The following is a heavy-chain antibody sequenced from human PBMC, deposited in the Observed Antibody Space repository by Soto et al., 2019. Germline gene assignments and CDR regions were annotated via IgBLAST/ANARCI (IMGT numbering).Heavy chain of an antibody. CDR3: AKGMFSDYDFWSGYYGY. D-gene: IGHD3-3*01. CDR1: GFTFSSYA. V-gene: IGHV3-23*01. J-gene: IGHJ4*02. Sequence: EVQLLGSGGGLVQPGGSLRLSCAASGFTFSSYAMSWVRQAPGKGLEWVSAISGSGGSTYYADSVKGRFTISRDNSKNTLYLQMNSLRAEDTAVYYCAKGMFSDYDFWSGYYGYWGQGTLVTVSS. CDR2: ISGSGGST.